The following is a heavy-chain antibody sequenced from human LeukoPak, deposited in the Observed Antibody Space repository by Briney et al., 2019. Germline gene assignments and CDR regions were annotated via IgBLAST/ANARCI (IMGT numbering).Heavy chain of an antibody. D-gene: IGHD4-11*01. V-gene: IGHV3-15*01. Sequence: GGSLRLSCAASGLTFTNAWMGWVRQAPGKGLEWVGRIKSKTDGGTVDYAPPVKGRFTISRDDSRNTLSLEMNFLKTEDTAVYYCTTDPGNYEIFWGQGTLVSVSS. CDR1: GLTFTNAW. J-gene: IGHJ1*01. CDR3: TTDPGNYEIF. CDR2: IKSKTDGGTV.